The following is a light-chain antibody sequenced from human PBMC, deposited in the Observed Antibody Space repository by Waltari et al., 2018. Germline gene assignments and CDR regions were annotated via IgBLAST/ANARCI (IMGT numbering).Light chain of an antibody. V-gene: IGLV1-51*01. CDR1: TSNIGDNY. CDR2: GNK. Sequence: QSVLTQPPSVSAAPGQRVTISCSGSTSNIGDNYVSWYQQLPGSAPKLLIYGNKWRPSGIPDRFSGSKSGTSATLDIAGLQTADEADYYCGTRDSTLNSVVFGGGTKLTVL. CDR3: GTRDSTLNSVV. J-gene: IGLJ2*01.